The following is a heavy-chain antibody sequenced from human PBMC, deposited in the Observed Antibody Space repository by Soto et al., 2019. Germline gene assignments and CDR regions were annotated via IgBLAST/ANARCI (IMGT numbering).Heavy chain of an antibody. CDR2: ISSSSSYI. V-gene: IGHV3-21*01. CDR3: ARDRVSDIGSYYYSGLDV. D-gene: IGHD2-2*03. CDR1: GLTFNNYN. Sequence: AGSLRLSCAASGLTFNNYNMNWVRQAPGKGLEWVSCISSSSSYIYYADSVRGRFTISRDNAKTSLYLQMNSLRAEDTAIYYRARDRVSDIGSYYYSGLDVWGQGTTVTVS. J-gene: IGHJ6*02.